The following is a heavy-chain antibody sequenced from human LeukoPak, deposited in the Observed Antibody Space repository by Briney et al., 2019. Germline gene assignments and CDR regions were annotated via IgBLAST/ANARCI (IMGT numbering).Heavy chain of an antibody. Sequence: SETLSLTCTVSGGSISNHYWSWIRQPPGKGLEWIGYTFYSGFTDYNPSLKSRVTISVDTSKNQFSLKLSSVIAADTAVYYCARGYIEVAGYFDDWGQGTLVTVSP. CDR3: ARGYIEVAGYFDD. CDR2: TFYSGFT. J-gene: IGHJ4*02. CDR1: GGSISNHY. V-gene: IGHV4-59*11. D-gene: IGHD6-19*01.